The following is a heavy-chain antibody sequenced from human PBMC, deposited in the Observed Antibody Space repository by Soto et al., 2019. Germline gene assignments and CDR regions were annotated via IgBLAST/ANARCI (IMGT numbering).Heavy chain of an antibody. Sequence: ASETLSLTCAVYGGSFSGYYWSWIRQPPGKGLEWIGEINHSGSTNYNPSLKSRVTISVDTSKNQFSLKLSSVTAADTAVYYCARGASVEMATTTHDYWGQGTLVTVSS. V-gene: IGHV4-34*01. CDR3: ARGASVEMATTTHDY. J-gene: IGHJ4*02. CDR1: GGSFSGYY. CDR2: INHSGST. D-gene: IGHD1-1*01.